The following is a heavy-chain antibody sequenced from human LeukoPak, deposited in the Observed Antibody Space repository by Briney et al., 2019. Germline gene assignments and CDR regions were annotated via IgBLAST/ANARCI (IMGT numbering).Heavy chain of an antibody. D-gene: IGHD6-13*01. CDR1: GGSFSGYY. J-gene: IGHJ3*02. Sequence: PSETLSLTCAVYGGSFSGYYWSWIRQPPGKGLEWIGEINHSGSTNYNPSLKSRVTISVDTSKNQFSLKLSSVTAADTAVYYCATDSRTHAFDIWGQGTMVTVSS. CDR2: INHSGST. CDR3: ATDSRTHAFDI. V-gene: IGHV4-34*01.